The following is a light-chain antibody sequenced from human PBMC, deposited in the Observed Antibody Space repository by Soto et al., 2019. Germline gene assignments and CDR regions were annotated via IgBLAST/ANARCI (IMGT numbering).Light chain of an antibody. J-gene: IGLJ2*01. Sequence: QSALTQPASVSGSPGQSITLSCTRTSSGVENYNLVSWYQHHPGKAPELMIYEGSQRPSGVSDRFSGSKSGNTASLTISGLQAEDEADYYCSSYAGAVVFGGGTKLTVL. V-gene: IGLV2-23*01. CDR1: SSGVENYNL. CDR2: EGS. CDR3: SSYAGAVV.